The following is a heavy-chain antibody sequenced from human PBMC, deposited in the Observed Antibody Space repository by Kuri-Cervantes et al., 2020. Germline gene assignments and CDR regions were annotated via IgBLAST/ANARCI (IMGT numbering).Heavy chain of an antibody. Sequence: GGSLRLSCAASGFTFSSYGMHWVRQAPGKGLEWVAVISYDGSNKYYADSVKGRFTISRDNSKNTLYLQMNSLRAEDTAVYYCARRADYDILTGYYEYWAPGGMDVWGQGTTVTVSS. CDR2: ISYDGSNK. CDR1: GFTFSSYG. J-gene: IGHJ6*02. V-gene: IGHV3-30*03. CDR3: ARRADYDILTGYYEYWAPGGMDV. D-gene: IGHD3-9*01.